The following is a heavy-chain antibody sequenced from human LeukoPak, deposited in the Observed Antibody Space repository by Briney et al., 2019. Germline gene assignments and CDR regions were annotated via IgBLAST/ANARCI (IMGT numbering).Heavy chain of an antibody. J-gene: IGHJ4*02. V-gene: IGHV3-23*01. Sequence: GALRLSCAASGFTFSSYGMSWVRQAPGKGLEWVSAISGSGGSTYYADSVKGRFTISRDNSKNTLYLQMNSLRAEDTAVYYCARGVVPAASPWFRPFDYWGQGTLVTVSS. CDR2: ISGSGGST. D-gene: IGHD2-2*01. CDR1: GFTFSSYG. CDR3: ARGVVPAASPWFRPFDY.